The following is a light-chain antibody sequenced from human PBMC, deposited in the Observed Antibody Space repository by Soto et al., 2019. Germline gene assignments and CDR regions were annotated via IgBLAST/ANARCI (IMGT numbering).Light chain of an antibody. Sequence: DIQITHSPSTLSGSLGYIFTITFRASQSISSWLAWYQQKPGKAPKLLIYKASSLESGVPSRFSGSGSGTEFTLTISSLQPDDFATYYCQQYNSYSWTFGQGTKVDI. V-gene: IGKV1-5*03. CDR3: QQYNSYSWT. J-gene: IGKJ1*01. CDR2: KAS. CDR1: QSISSW.